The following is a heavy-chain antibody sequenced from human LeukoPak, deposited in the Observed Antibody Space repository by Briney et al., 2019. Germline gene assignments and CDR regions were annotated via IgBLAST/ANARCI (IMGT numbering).Heavy chain of an antibody. Sequence: SETLSLTCTVSGGSISSYYWSWIRQPPGKGLEWIGYISYSGSTNYNPSFTSRVTISLDTSKNQFSLKLSSVTAADTAVYYCARTSYYYDSSGYYILSYYFDFWGQGTLVTVSS. CDR1: GGSISSYY. J-gene: IGHJ4*02. D-gene: IGHD3-22*01. CDR2: ISYSGST. V-gene: IGHV4-59*01. CDR3: ARTSYYYDSSGYYILSYYFDF.